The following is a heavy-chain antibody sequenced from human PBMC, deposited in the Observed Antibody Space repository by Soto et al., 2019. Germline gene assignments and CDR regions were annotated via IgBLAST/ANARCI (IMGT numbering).Heavy chain of an antibody. CDR1: GFIVSSYF. V-gene: IGHV3-53*01. CDR3: ARGIKTAMSYFDY. Sequence: GGSLRLSCAASGFIVSSYFMSWVRQAPGKGLEWVSIIYPGGSTYYADSVRGRFTISRDNSENTLYLQVNSLTAEDTAVYYCARGIKTAMSYFDYWGQGTLVTVSS. D-gene: IGHD5-18*01. CDR2: IYPGGST. J-gene: IGHJ4*02.